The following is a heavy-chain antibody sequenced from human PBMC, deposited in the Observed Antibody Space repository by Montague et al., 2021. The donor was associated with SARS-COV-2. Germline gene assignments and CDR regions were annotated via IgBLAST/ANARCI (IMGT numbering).Heavy chain of an antibody. V-gene: IGHV4-31*03. D-gene: IGHD6-19*01. J-gene: IGHJ4*02. Sequence: TLSLTCTVSGGSISSGGYYWSWIRQPPGKGLEWIGYIYYSGSTYYNPSLKSRVTISVDTSKNQFSLKLSSVTAADTAVYYCACYVDSSGWPEPRGSGTFDYWGQGTLVTVSS. CDR1: GGSISSGGYY. CDR3: ACYVDSSGWPEPRGSGTFDY. CDR2: IYYSGST.